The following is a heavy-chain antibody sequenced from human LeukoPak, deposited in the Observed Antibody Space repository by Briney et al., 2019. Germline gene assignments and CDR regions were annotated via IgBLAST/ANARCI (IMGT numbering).Heavy chain of an antibody. CDR1: GYTFTGYY. Sequence: ASVKVSCKASGYTFTGYYMHWVRQAPGQGLEWMGIINPSGGSTSYAQKFQGRVTMTRDMSTSTVYMELSSLRSEDTAVYYCAREGGQQLAYYYYYMDVWGKGTTVTVSS. CDR2: INPSGGST. V-gene: IGHV1-46*01. J-gene: IGHJ6*03. CDR3: AREGGQQLAYYYYYMDV. D-gene: IGHD6-13*01.